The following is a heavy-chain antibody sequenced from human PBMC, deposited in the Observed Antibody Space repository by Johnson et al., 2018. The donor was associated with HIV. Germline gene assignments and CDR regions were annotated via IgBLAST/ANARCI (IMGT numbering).Heavy chain of an antibody. CDR2: ISSSGSTI. CDR1: GFTFSDYY. J-gene: IGHJ3*02. V-gene: IGHV3-11*04. Sequence: VQLVESGGGLVKPGGSLRLSCAASGFTFSDYYMSWIRQAPGKGLEWVSYISSSGSTIYYADSVKGRFTISRDNAKNSLYLQMKRLRAEDTAVYYCARDQATAEDDAFDIWGQGTMVTVSS. CDR3: ARDQATAEDDAFDI. D-gene: IGHD5-18*01.